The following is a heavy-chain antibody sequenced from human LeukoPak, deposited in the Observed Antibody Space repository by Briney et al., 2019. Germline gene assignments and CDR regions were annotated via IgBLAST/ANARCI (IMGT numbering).Heavy chain of an antibody. D-gene: IGHD2-21*02. V-gene: IGHV3-7*01. J-gene: IGHJ3*02. CDR3: ARDTYCGGDCYSDAFDI. Sequence: SGGSLRLSCAASGFTFSSYEMNWVRQAPGKGLEWVANIKQDGSEKYYVDSVKGRSTISRDNAKNSLYLQMNSLRAEDTAVYYCARDTYCGGDCYSDAFDIWGQGTMVTVSS. CDR1: GFTFSSYE. CDR2: IKQDGSEK.